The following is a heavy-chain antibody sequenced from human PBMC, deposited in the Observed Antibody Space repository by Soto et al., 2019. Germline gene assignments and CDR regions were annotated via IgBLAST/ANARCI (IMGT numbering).Heavy chain of an antibody. CDR2: ISAYNGNT. J-gene: IGHJ3*02. Sequence: WASVKVSCKASGYTFTSYGISWVRQAPGQGLEWMGWISAYNGNTNYAQKLQGRVTMTTDTSTSTAYMELRSLRSDDTAVYYCARDRPYCSSTSCYLGAFDIWGQGTMVTVSS. V-gene: IGHV1-18*01. CDR1: GYTFTSYG. CDR3: ARDRPYCSSTSCYLGAFDI. D-gene: IGHD2-2*01.